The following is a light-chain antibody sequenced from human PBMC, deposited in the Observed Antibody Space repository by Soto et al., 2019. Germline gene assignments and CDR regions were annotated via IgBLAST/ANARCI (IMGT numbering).Light chain of an antibody. Sequence: EILMTQSPGTLSVSPGERATLSCRAAQGVTTNFAWYQQKPGQAPRLLIYDASTRATGIPARFSGSGSGTEFTLTISSLQSEDFAVYYCQQYNNWRTFGQGTKVDIK. J-gene: IGKJ1*01. CDR3: QQYNNWRT. CDR1: QGVTTN. V-gene: IGKV3-15*01. CDR2: DAS.